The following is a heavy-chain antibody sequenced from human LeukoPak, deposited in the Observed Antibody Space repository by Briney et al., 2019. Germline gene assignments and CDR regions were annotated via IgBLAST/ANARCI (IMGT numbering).Heavy chain of an antibody. CDR2: IYYSGST. V-gene: IGHV4-59*08. J-gene: IGHJ6*02. CDR1: GGSFSGYY. CDR3: ARQYSSGYYYYYYGMDV. Sequence: SETLSLTCAVYGGSFSGYYWSWIRQPPGKGLEWIGYIYYSGSTNYNPSLKSRVTISVDTSKNQFSLKLSSVTAADTAVYYCARQYSSGYYYYYYGMDVWGQGTTVTVSS. D-gene: IGHD3-22*01.